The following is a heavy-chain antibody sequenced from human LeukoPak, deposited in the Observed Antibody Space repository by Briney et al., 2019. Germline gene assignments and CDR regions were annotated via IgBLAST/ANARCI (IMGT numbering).Heavy chain of an antibody. Sequence: SETLSLTCTVSGDSISSYYWSWIRQPAGKGLEWIGRIYTSGSTNYNAPLKSRVSMSVDTSKNQFSLKLSSVTAADTAVFYCARENSGSYREFDYWGQGTLVTVSS. CDR1: GDSISSYY. J-gene: IGHJ4*02. CDR3: ARENSGSYREFDY. V-gene: IGHV4-4*07. CDR2: IYTSGST. D-gene: IGHD1-26*01.